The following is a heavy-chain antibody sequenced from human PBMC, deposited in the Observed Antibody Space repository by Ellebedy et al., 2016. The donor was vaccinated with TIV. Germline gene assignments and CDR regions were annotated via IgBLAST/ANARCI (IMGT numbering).Heavy chain of an antibody. V-gene: IGHV3-48*04. CDR2: ISSSSSTI. J-gene: IGHJ6*02. CDR1: GFTFSSYS. Sequence: GESLKISCAASGFTFSSYSMNWVRQAPGKGLEWVSYISSSSSTIYYADSVKGRFTISRDNAKNSLYLQMNSLRAEDTAVYYCAREEWLRFEHYYYYYGMDVWGQGTTVTVSS. D-gene: IGHD5-12*01. CDR3: AREEWLRFEHYYYYYGMDV.